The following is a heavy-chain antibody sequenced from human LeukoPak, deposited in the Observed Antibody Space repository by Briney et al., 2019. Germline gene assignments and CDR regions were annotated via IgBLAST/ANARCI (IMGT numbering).Heavy chain of an antibody. J-gene: IGHJ3*02. CDR2: IKQDGSEE. D-gene: IGHD2-21*01. CDR1: GFTFDGYG. Sequence: GGSLRLSCAASGFTFDGYGMSWVRQAPGKGLEWVANIKQDGSEEYYVDSVKGRFTISRDNAKNSLYLQMNSLRDEDTAVYYCAREGVRRGFDIWGQGTMVTVSS. V-gene: IGHV3-7*01. CDR3: AREGVRRGFDI.